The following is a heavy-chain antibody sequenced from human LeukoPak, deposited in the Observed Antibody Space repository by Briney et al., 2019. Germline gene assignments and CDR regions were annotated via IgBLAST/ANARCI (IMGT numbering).Heavy chain of an antibody. CDR3: ARGLRWNDY. CDR1: GGSFSGYY. V-gene: IGHV4-34*01. D-gene: IGHD4-23*01. J-gene: IGHJ4*02. CDR2: INHSGST. Sequence: PSETLSLTCAVYGGSFSGYYWSWIRQPPGKGLEWIGEINHSGSTNYNPSLKSRVTISVDTSKNQFSLKLSSVTAADTAVYYCARGLRWNDYWGQETLVTVSS.